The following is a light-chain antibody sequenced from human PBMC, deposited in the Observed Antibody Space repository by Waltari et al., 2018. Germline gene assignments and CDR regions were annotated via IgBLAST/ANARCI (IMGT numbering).Light chain of an antibody. V-gene: IGKV3-15*01. CDR2: GAS. CDR1: QGIKSD. Sequence: GEGATLCCRGSQGIKSDLAWYQHKPGQAPRLLIYGASTRAAGVPARFSGRGSGTEFTLTISSLQSEDFGVYYCQQSKIWPAFGQGTKVEIK. J-gene: IGKJ1*01. CDR3: QQSKIWPA.